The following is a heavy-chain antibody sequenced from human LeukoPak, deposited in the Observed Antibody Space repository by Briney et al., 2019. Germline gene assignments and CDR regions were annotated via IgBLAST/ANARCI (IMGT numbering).Heavy chain of an antibody. D-gene: IGHD5-18*01. V-gene: IGHV4-31*03. CDR3: ARALGYTSGFPFDA. CDR1: GASMSGESYY. CDR2: IYHSGSP. Sequence: SQTLSLACTVSGASMSGESYYWSWIRQHPGKGLEWLGFIYHSGSPYYNPSLRSRVSISLDMSRRQFSLSLSSVTAADTAVYYCARALGYTSGFPFDAWGQGALVTVSS. J-gene: IGHJ4*02.